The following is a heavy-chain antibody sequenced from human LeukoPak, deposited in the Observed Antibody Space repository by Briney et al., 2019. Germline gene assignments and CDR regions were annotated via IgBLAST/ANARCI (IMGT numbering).Heavy chain of an antibody. J-gene: IGHJ4*02. V-gene: IGHV3-30*01. D-gene: IGHD2-21*02. CDR3: ARGDGGDYVGYFNY. Sequence: PGGSLRLSCAASGFTFRTYSMHWVRQAPGKGLEWVAVISYDGGDQYYADSVKGRLTISRDNSKNTLFLQMNSLRAEDTAVYYCARGDGGDYVGYFNYWGQGTLVTVSS. CDR2: ISYDGGDQ. CDR1: GFTFRTYS.